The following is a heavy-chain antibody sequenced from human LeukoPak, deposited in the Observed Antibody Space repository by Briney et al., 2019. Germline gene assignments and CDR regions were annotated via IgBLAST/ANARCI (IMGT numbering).Heavy chain of an antibody. Sequence: PSETLSLTCAVYGGSFSGYYWGWIRQPPGKGLEWIGEINHSGSTNYNPSLKSRVTISVDTSKNQFSLKLSSVTAADTAVYYCARGFKGDGYKYNWFDPWGQGTLVTVSS. J-gene: IGHJ5*02. CDR1: GGSFSGYY. V-gene: IGHV4-34*01. CDR3: ARGFKGDGYKYNWFDP. CDR2: INHSGST. D-gene: IGHD5-12*01.